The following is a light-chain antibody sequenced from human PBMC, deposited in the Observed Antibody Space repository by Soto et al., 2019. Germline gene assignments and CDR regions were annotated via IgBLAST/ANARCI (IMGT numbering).Light chain of an antibody. CDR3: QHYDISSWT. CDR2: AAS. J-gene: IGKJ1*01. CDR1: RGVSSGY. V-gene: IGKV3-20*01. Sequence: EGVWRHSTGTLSLSPGGRATLSCRSRRGVSSGYLAWYQQKPGQAPRPLIYAASNRATGIPGRFSGSGFGTDFTLTISRLEPEDFAVYYCQHYDISSWTSGQ.